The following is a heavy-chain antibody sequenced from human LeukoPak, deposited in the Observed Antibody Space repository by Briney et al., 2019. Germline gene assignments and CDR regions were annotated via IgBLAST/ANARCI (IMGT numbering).Heavy chain of an antibody. CDR2: INHSGST. V-gene: IGHV4-34*01. J-gene: IGHJ4*02. Sequence: GSLRLSCAASGFTFSSYAMHWVRQPPGKGLEWIGEINHSGSTNYNPSLKSRVTISVDTSKNQFSLKLSSVTAADTAVYYCARGPLYYYDSSGYYRNWGQGTLVTVS. D-gene: IGHD3-22*01. CDR3: ARGPLYYYDSSGYYRN. CDR1: GFTFSSYA.